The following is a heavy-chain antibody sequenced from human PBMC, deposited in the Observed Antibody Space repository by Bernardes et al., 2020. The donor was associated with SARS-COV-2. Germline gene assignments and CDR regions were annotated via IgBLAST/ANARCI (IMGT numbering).Heavy chain of an antibody. V-gene: IGHV4-39*01. CDR3: ARREYSGYDSPFDF. Sequence: ETLSLTCSVSGVTLRTFTYYWGWVRQPPGKGLEWIGTIYYSGSTYYNPSLKSRVTISLDTSKNQFSLRLNSVTAADTATYYCARREYSGYDSPFDFWGQGTLVTVSS. D-gene: IGHD5-12*01. CDR1: GVTLRTFTYY. J-gene: IGHJ4*02. CDR2: IYYSGST.